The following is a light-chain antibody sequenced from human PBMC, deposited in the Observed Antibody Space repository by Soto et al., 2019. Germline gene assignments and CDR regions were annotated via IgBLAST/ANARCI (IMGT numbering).Light chain of an antibody. Sequence: QSVLTQPPSASGTPGQRVTISCSGSRSKIGSNTVNWYQQPPGTAPKLLIYSNNERPSGVPDRFSGSKSGTSASLAISGLQSEDEADYYCAVWDDSLNGHWVFGGGTKLTVL. CDR2: SNN. CDR3: AVWDDSLNGHWV. J-gene: IGLJ3*02. CDR1: RSKIGSNT. V-gene: IGLV1-44*01.